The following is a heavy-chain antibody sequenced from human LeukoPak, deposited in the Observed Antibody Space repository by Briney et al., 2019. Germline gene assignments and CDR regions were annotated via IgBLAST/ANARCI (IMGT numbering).Heavy chain of an antibody. V-gene: IGHV3-7*01. CDR1: GFTFSTYW. D-gene: IGHD3-3*01. CDR2: IKQDGSEK. J-gene: IGHJ4*02. Sequence: PGGSLRLSCAASGFTFSTYWMNWVRQAPGKGLEWVAKIKQDGSEKYSVDSVKGRFTISRDNAKHSLYLQMDSLRAEDTAVYYCARPLRESGYFYFDYWGQGTLVTVSS. CDR3: ARPLRESGYFYFDY.